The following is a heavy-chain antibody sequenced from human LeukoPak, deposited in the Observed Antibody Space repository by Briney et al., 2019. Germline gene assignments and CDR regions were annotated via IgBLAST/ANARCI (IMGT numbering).Heavy chain of an antibody. Sequence: ASVKVSCKVSGYTLTELSMHWVRQAPGKGLEWVGGFDPEDGETIYAQKFQGRVTMTEDTSTDTAYMELSSLRSEDTAVYYCATDKGDGSGSYIDYWGQGTLVTVSS. J-gene: IGHJ4*02. V-gene: IGHV1-24*01. CDR2: FDPEDGET. CDR1: GYTLTELS. CDR3: ATDKGDGSGSYIDY. D-gene: IGHD3-10*01.